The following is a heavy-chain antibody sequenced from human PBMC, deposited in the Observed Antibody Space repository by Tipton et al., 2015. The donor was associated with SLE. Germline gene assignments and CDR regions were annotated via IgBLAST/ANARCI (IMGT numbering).Heavy chain of an antibody. D-gene: IGHD1-26*01. V-gene: IGHV3-30-3*01. Sequence: RSLRLSCAASGFTFSSYAMHWVRQAPGKGLEWVAVISYDGSNKYYADSVKGRFTISRDNSKNTLYLQMNSLRAEDTAVYYCARSGGSQGYYYYYMDVWGKGATVTVSS. CDR2: ISYDGSNK. CDR3: ARSGGSQGYYYYYMDV. J-gene: IGHJ6*03. CDR1: GFTFSSYA.